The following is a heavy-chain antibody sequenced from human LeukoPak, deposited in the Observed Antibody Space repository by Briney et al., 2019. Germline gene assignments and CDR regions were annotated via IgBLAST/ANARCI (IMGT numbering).Heavy chain of an antibody. V-gene: IGHV3-21*01. CDR2: ISSSSSYI. CDR3: ARDLIHYYGSGAKT. Sequence: KSGGSLRLSCAASGFTFSSYSMNWVRQAPGKGLEWVSSISSSSSYIYYADSVEGRFTIPRDNAKNSLYLQMNSLRAEDTAVYYCARDLIHYYGSGAKTWGQGTLVTVSS. D-gene: IGHD3-10*01. CDR1: GFTFSSYS. J-gene: IGHJ5*02.